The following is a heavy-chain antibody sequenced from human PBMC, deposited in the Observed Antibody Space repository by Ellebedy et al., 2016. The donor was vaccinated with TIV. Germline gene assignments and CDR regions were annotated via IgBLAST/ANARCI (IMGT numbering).Heavy chain of an antibody. CDR3: AAPAGSGSFSSNYYFDY. CDR1: GYTFTTYA. J-gene: IGHJ4*02. Sequence: ASVKVSCXASGYTFTTYAISWVRQAPGQGLEWMGWISTYTGNTNYAPMVQDRITMTRDTSTTTAYMDLRSLRSDDTALYYCAAPAGSGSFSSNYYFDYWGQGALVTVSS. D-gene: IGHD3-10*01. CDR2: ISTYTGNT. V-gene: IGHV1-18*01.